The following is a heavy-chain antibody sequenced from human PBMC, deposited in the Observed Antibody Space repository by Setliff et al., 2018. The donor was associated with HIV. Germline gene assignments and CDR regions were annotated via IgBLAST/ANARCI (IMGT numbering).Heavy chain of an antibody. D-gene: IGHD3-22*01. CDR3: ARDYYDSSGYIFFPGLPDY. Sequence: ASVKVSCKASGYTFTGDYMHWVRQAPGQGLEWKGWLNPNNGGTNYAQKFQGRVTMTRDTSISTAYMELSRLRYDDTAVYYCARDYYDSSGYIFFPGLPDYWGQGTLVTVSS. CDR1: GYTFTGDY. J-gene: IGHJ4*02. V-gene: IGHV1-2*02. CDR2: LNPNNGGT.